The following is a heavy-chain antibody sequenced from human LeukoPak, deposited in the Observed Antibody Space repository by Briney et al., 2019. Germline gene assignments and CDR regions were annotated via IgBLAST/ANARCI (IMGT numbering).Heavy chain of an antibody. J-gene: IGHJ4*02. D-gene: IGHD4-23*01. CDR3: ARCRDGGRGGAADY. CDR2: IFYSAST. V-gene: IGHV4-39*07. CDR1: GGSINTSSYF. Sequence: SETLSLTCTVSGGSINTSSYFWGWIRQPPGKGLEWIGSIFYSASTNYHPSLKSRVTIALDTSKNQVSLRLTSVTAADTAVYYCARCRDGGRGGAADYWGQGTLVTVSS.